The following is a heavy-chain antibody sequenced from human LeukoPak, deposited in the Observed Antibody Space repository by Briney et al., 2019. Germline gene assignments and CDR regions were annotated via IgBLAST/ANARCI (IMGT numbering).Heavy chain of an antibody. Sequence: GESXKISCKGSGYIFTNXXXXXVRQMPGXXXXXXXXIYPGXXXXXXTPSXXXXXXXXADKSINTAYLQWSSLKASDTAMYYCARRQGCSSTSCPPDYWGQGTLVTVSP. CDR1: GYIFTNXX. V-gene: IGHV5-51*01. CDR2: IYPGXXXX. CDR3: ARRQGCSSTSCPPDY. J-gene: IGHJ4*02. D-gene: IGHD2-2*01.